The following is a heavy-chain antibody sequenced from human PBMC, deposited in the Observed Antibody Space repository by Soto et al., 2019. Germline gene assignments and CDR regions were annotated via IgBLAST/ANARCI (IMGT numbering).Heavy chain of an antibody. CDR3: ARTLYGDNVDY. V-gene: IGHV1-8*02. CDR1: GYTFTSYA. CDR2: MNPNNGNT. Sequence: ASVKVSCKASGYTFTSYAMHWVRQAPGQGLEWMGWMNPNNGNTSYAQKFQGRVTMTRNTSISTAYMELSSLRSEDTAVYYCARTLYGDNVDYWGQGTLVTVSS. D-gene: IGHD4-17*01. J-gene: IGHJ4*02.